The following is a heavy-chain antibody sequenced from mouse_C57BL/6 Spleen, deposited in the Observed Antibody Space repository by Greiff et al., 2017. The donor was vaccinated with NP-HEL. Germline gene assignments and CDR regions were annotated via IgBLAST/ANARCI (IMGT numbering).Heavy chain of an antibody. CDR3: EIYREGYFDV. CDR2: INPGSGGT. D-gene: IGHD2-1*01. CDR1: GYAFTNYL. Sequence: QVQLKESGAELVRPGTSVKVSCKASGYAFTNYLIEWVKQRPGQGLEWIGVINPGSGGTNYNEKFKGKATLTADKSSSTAYMQLSSLTSEDSAVYFCEIYREGYFDVWGTGTTVTVSS. V-gene: IGHV1-54*01. J-gene: IGHJ1*03.